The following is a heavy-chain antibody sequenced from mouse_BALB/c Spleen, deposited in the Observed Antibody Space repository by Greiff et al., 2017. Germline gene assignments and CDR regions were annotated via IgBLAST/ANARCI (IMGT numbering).Heavy chain of an antibody. V-gene: IGHV5-2*01. CDR3: ARHGNYAWFAY. CDR2: INSDGGST. Sequence: EVKVVESGGGLVQPGESLKLSCESNEYEFPSHDMSWVRKTPEKRLELVAAINSDGGSTYYTDNMESRFIISRDNTKKTLYLQMSSLRSEDTALYYCARHGNYAWFAYWGQGTLVTVSA. CDR1: EYEFPSHD. J-gene: IGHJ3*01. D-gene: IGHD2-1*01.